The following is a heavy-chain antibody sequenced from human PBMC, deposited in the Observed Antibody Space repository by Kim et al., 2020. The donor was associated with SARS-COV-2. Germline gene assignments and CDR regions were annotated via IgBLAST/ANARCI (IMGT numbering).Heavy chain of an antibody. D-gene: IGHD3-22*01. J-gene: IGHJ1*01. CDR3: TPNYYDSSGYYPTYFQH. CDR1: GFTFGDYA. Sequence: GGSLRLSCTASGFTFGDYAMSWVRQAPGKGLEWVGFIRSKAYGGTTEYAASVKGRFTISRDDSKSIAYLQMNSLKTEDTAVYYCTPNYYDSSGYYPTYFQHWGQGTLVTVSS. CDR2: IRSKAYGGTT. V-gene: IGHV3-49*04.